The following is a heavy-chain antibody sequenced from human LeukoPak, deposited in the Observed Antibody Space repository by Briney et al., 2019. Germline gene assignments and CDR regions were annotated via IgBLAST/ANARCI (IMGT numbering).Heavy chain of an antibody. CDR2: IRYDGSNK. V-gene: IGHV3-30*02. CDR3: AKDSRGYSSGWYYFDY. Sequence: PGGSLRLSCAASGFTFSSYGMHWVRQAPGKGLEWVAFIRYDGSNKYYADSVKGRFTISRDNSKNTLYLQMNSLRAEDTAVYYCAKDSRGYSSGWYYFDYWGQGTLVTVSS. J-gene: IGHJ4*02. CDR1: GFTFSSYG. D-gene: IGHD6-19*01.